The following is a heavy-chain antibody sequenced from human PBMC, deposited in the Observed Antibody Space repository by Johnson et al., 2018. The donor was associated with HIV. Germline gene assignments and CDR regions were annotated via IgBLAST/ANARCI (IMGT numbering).Heavy chain of an antibody. Sequence: EVQLVESGGGLVQPGRSLRLSCAASGFTFDDYAMHWVRQAPGKGLEWVSGISWNSGSIGYADSVKGRFTISRDNAKNSLYLQMNSLRAEDTAVYYCARGEQWLVPDSEDAFDIWGQGTMVTVSS. D-gene: IGHD6-19*01. CDR1: GFTFDDYA. CDR3: ARGEQWLVPDSEDAFDI. V-gene: IGHV3-9*01. J-gene: IGHJ3*02. CDR2: ISWNSGSI.